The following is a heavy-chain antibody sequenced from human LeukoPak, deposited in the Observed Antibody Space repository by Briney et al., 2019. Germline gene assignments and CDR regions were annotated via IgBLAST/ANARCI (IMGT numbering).Heavy chain of an antibody. CDR3: ARRGLDGLDY. CDR1: GGSFSGYY. D-gene: IGHD6-19*01. V-gene: IGHV4-34*01. J-gene: IGHJ4*02. Sequence: PSETLSLTCAVYGGSFSGYYWSWIRQPPGKGLEWIGEINHSGSTNYNPSLKSRVTISVDTSKNQFSLKLSSVTAADTAVYYCARRGLDGLDYCGQGTLVTVSS. CDR2: INHSGST.